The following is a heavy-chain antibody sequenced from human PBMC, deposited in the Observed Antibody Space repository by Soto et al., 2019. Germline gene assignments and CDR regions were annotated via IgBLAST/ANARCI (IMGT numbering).Heavy chain of an antibody. V-gene: IGHV4-30-2*01. J-gene: IGHJ4*02. CDR2: IYHSGST. Sequence: SETLSLTCAASGGSISSGGYSWSWIRQPPGKGLEWIGYIYHSGSTYYNPSLKSRVTISVDRSKNQFSLKLSSVTAADTAVYYCASGYSYGFLGYWGQGTLVTVSS. D-gene: IGHD5-18*01. CDR1: GGSISSGGYS. CDR3: ASGYSYGFLGY.